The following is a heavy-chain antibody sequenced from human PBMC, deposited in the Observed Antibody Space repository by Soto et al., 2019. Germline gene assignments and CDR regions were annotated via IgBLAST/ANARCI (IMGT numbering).Heavy chain of an antibody. V-gene: IGHV3-30*18. CDR1: GFTFSSYG. D-gene: IGHD6-13*01. J-gene: IGHJ6*02. Sequence: PGGSLRLSCAASGFTFSSYGMHWVRQAPGKGLEWVAVISYDGSNKYYADSVKGRVTISRDNSKNTLYLQMNSLRAEDTAVYYCAKGEYSSSWYPWGYYYGMDVWGQGTTVTVSS. CDR2: ISYDGSNK. CDR3: AKGEYSSSWYPWGYYYGMDV.